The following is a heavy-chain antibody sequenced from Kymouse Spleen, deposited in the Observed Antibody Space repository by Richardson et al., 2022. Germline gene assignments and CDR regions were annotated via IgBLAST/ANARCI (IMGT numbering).Heavy chain of an antibody. J-gene: IGHJ4*02. CDR2: INHSGST. CDR1: GGSFSGYY. V-gene: IGHV4-34*01. CDR3: ARGGIAAPFDY. D-gene: IGHD6-13*01,IGHD6-25*01,IGHD6-6*01. Sequence: QVQLQQWGAGLLKPSETLSLTCAVYGGSFSGYYWSWIRQPPGKGLEWIGEINHSGSTNYNPSLKSRVTISVDTSKNQFSLKLSSVTAADTAVYYCARGGIAAPFDYWGQGTLVTVSS.